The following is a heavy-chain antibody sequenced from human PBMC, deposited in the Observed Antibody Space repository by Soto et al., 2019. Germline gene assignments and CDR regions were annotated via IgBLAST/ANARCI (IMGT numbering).Heavy chain of an antibody. V-gene: IGHV5-51*01. CDR3: ARLNGEYDSSGYYFDY. D-gene: IGHD3-22*01. Sequence: PGESLKISCKGSGYSFTSYWIGWVRQVPGKGLEWMGIIYPGDSDTRYSPSFQGQVTISADKSISTAYLQWSSLKASDTAMYYCARLNGEYDSSGYYFDYWGQGNLVTVSS. CDR1: GYSFTSYW. CDR2: IYPGDSDT. J-gene: IGHJ4*02.